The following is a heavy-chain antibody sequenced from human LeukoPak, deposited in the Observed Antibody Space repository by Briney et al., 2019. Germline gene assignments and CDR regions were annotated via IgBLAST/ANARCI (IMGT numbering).Heavy chain of an antibody. D-gene: IGHD3-10*01. CDR3: ARERAYGSGSFYYYFDY. CDR2: IDWDDDT. Sequence: ESGPALVKPTQTLTLTCTFSGFSLSTSGMCVSWIRQPPGKALEWLAHIDWDDDTYYRTSPKTRLTISKDTSKNQVVLTMTNMDPVDTATYYCARERAYGSGSFYYYFDYWGQGALVTVSS. CDR1: GFSLSTSGMC. V-gene: IGHV2-70*01. J-gene: IGHJ4*02.